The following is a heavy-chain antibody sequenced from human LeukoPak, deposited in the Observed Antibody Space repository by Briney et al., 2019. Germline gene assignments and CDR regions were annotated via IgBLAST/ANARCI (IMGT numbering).Heavy chain of an antibody. CDR3: ARDRGEHYYGSGSYYNWFDP. CDR2: IYYSGST. V-gene: IGHV4-59*01. CDR1: GGSISRYY. J-gene: IGHJ5*02. D-gene: IGHD3-10*01. Sequence: SETLSLTCTVSGGSISRYYWSWIRQPPGKGLEWIGSIYYSGSTNYNPSLKSRVTISVDTSKNQFTLKLSSVTAADTAVYYCARDRGEHYYGSGSYYNWFDPWRQGTLVTVSS.